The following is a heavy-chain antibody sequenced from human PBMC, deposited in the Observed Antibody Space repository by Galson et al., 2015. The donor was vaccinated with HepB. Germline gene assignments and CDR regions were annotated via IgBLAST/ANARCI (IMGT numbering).Heavy chain of an antibody. D-gene: IGHD6-13*01. V-gene: IGHV3-30-3*01. CDR3: ASGEGSSWYYYYYGMDV. J-gene: IGHJ6*02. CDR2: ISYDGSNK. Sequence: SLRLSCAASGFTFSSYAMHWVRQAPGKGLEWVAVISYDGSNKYYADSVKGRFTISRDNSKNTLYLQMNSLRAEDTAVYYCASGEGSSWYYYYYGMDVWGQGTTVTVSS. CDR1: GFTFSSYA.